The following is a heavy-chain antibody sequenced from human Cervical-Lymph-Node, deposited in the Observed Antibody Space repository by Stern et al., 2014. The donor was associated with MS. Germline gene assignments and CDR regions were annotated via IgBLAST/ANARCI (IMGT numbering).Heavy chain of an antibody. D-gene: IGHD6-19*01. V-gene: IGHV1-46*01. CDR3: AREVAGHRLGMMDV. CDR1: GYTFTSYY. J-gene: IGHJ6*02. CDR2: INPSGGST. Sequence: QVQLVESGAEVKTPGASVKLSCKASGYTFTSYYMHWVRQAPGQGLERMGIINPSGGSTSYAQNFQGRVTVTRDTSTSTVYMELSSLRSEDTAVYYCAREVAGHRLGMMDVWVQGTSVTVSS.